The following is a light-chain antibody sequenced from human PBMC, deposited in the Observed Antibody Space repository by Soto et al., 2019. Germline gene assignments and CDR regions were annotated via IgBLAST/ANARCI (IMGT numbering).Light chain of an antibody. CDR1: EHISNNY. CDR2: AAS. Sequence: IVLTQSPGTLSLSPGERATLSCRASEHISNNYLAWYQQRVGQAPRLLIYAASTLATGISDRVSGSGSGTDFTLTISRLESDDFAVYYCQQYASSRYTFGQGTRVEIK. V-gene: IGKV3-20*01. J-gene: IGKJ2*01. CDR3: QQYASSRYT.